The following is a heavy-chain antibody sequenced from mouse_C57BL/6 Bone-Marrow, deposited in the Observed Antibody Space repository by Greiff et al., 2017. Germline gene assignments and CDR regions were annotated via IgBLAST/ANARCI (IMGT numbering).Heavy chain of an antibody. V-gene: IGHV1-19*01. CDR3: ARSPRSYGSSGWFAY. D-gene: IGHD1-1*01. Sequence: EVQLQESGPVLVMPGASVKMSCKASGYTFTDYYMNWVKQSHGKSLEWIGVINPYDGGTSYNQKFKGKFTLTVDKSSSTAYMELNSLTSKDSAVYYCARSPRSYGSSGWFAYWGQGTLVTVTA. J-gene: IGHJ3*01. CDR1: GYTFTDYY. CDR2: INPYDGGT.